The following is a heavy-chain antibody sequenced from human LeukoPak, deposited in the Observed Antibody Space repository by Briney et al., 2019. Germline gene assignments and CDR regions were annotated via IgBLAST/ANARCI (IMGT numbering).Heavy chain of an antibody. V-gene: IGHV4-34*01. CDR1: GGSFSGYY. Sequence: PSETLSLTCAVYGGSFSGYYWSWLRQPPGKGLEWIGEINHSGSTNYNPSLKSRVTISVDTSKNQFSLKLSSVTAADTAVYYCASLKLTTFLVPNYYYYYGMDVWGQGTTVTVSS. CDR2: INHSGST. CDR3: ASLKLTTFLVPNYYYYYGMDV. D-gene: IGHD3-16*01. J-gene: IGHJ6*02.